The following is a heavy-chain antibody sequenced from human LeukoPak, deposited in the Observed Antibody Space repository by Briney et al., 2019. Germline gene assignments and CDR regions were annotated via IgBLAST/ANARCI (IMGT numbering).Heavy chain of an antibody. D-gene: IGHD3-22*01. CDR1: GGSISSYY. CDR2: IYYSGS. V-gene: IGHV4-59*01. CDR3: AREGVYYYDSSGSAGAFDI. J-gene: IGHJ3*02. Sequence: SETLSLTCTVSGGSISSYYWSCIRQPPGAGLEWIGYIYYSGSNYNPSLKSRVTISVDTSKNQFSLKLSSATAADTAVYYCAREGVYYYDSSGSAGAFDIWGQGTMVSVSS.